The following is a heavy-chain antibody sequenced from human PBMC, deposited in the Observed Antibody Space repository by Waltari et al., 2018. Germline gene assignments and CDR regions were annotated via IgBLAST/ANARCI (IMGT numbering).Heavy chain of an antibody. Sequence: QLPLQESGPGLVKPSETLSLTCTVSGGSISSSSYYWGWTRQPPGKGLEWIGSIYYSGSTYYNPSLKSRVTISVDTSKNQFSLKLSSVTAADTAVYYCAREKDCSGGSCYSYYFDYWGQGTLVTVSS. CDR2: IYYSGST. J-gene: IGHJ4*02. D-gene: IGHD2-15*01. V-gene: IGHV4-39*07. CDR3: AREKDCSGGSCYSYYFDY. CDR1: GGSISSSSYY.